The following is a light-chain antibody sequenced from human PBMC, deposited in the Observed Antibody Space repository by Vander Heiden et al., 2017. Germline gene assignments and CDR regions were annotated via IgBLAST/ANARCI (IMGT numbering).Light chain of an antibody. CDR1: QSISSW. J-gene: IGKJ2*01. CDR2: NAS. V-gene: IGKV1-5*03. Sequence: DIQITQSPSTLSASVGDRVTITCRASQSISSWLAWYQQKPGKAPKLLIYNASSLESGVPSRFSGSGSGTEFTLTISSLQPDDFATYYCQQYNSYPGTFGQGTKLEIK. CDR3: QQYNSYPGT.